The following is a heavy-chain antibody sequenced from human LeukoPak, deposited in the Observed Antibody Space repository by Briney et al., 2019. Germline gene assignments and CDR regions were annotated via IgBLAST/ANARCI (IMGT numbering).Heavy chain of an antibody. Sequence: SETLSLTCAAYGGSFSGYYWSWIRQPPGKGLEWIGEINHSGSTNYNPSLKSRVTISVDTSKNQFSLKLSSVTAADTAVYYCAKRYCSGGSCYWFDPWGQGTLVTVSS. V-gene: IGHV4-34*01. CDR3: AKRYCSGGSCYWFDP. D-gene: IGHD2-15*01. CDR2: INHSGST. CDR1: GGSFSGYY. J-gene: IGHJ5*02.